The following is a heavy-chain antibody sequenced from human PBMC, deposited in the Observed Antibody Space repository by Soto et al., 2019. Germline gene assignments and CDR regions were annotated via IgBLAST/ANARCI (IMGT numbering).Heavy chain of an antibody. CDR1: GGTVSSYA. CDR3: ARTCIAARQTYYYDGMDV. Sequence: QVQLVQSGAEVKKPGSSVKVSCKASGGTVSSYAISWVRQAPGQGLEWMGGIIPIFGTANYAQKFQGRVTMTADESTSTAYMEMSSLRSEDTAVYYGARTCIAARQTYYYDGMDVWGQGTTVTVSS. D-gene: IGHD6-6*01. V-gene: IGHV1-69*01. J-gene: IGHJ6*02. CDR2: IIPIFGTA.